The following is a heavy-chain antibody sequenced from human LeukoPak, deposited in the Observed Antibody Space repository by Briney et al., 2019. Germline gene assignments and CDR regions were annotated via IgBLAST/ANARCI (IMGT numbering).Heavy chain of an antibody. CDR3: ASYGDYNDAFNI. J-gene: IGHJ3*02. CDR1: GGSISSYY. D-gene: IGHD4-17*01. CDR2: ISSSSSFI. V-gene: IGHV3-21*01. Sequence: ETLSLTCTVSGGSISSYYWSWIRQPPGKGLEWVSSISSSSSFIYYADSVKGRFTISRDNAKNSLYLQMNSLRAEDTAVYYCASYGDYNDAFNIWGQGTMVTVSS.